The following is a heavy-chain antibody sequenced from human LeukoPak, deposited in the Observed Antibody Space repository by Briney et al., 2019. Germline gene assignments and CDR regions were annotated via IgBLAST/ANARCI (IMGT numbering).Heavy chain of an antibody. CDR1: GFIFSNYA. J-gene: IGHJ4*02. Sequence: GGSLRLSCVASGFIFSNYAMTWVRQTPGKGLEWVSTISGRDISTYYPDSVKGRFTISRDNSKNTLYLQMNNLRAEDTAVYYCARVAIDGNCYQSDYWGQGALVTVSS. CDR3: ARVAIDGNCYQSDY. D-gene: IGHD2-15*01. V-gene: IGHV3-23*01. CDR2: ISGRDIST.